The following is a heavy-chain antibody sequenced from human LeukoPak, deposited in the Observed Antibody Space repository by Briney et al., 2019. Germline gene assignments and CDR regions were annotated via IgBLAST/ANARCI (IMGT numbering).Heavy chain of an antibody. Sequence: SETLSLTCAVYGGSFSGYYWSWIRQPPGKGLEWIGEINHSGSTNYNPSLKSRVTISVDTSKNQFSLKPSSVTAADTAVYYCARGEKLSYCSGGSCYHKLFLFDYWGQGTLVTVSS. CDR1: GGSFSGYY. J-gene: IGHJ4*02. D-gene: IGHD2-15*01. V-gene: IGHV4-34*01. CDR2: INHSGST. CDR3: ARGEKLSYCSGGSCYHKLFLFDY.